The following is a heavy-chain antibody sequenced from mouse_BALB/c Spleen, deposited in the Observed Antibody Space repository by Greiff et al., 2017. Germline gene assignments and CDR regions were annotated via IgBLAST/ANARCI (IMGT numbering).Heavy chain of an antibody. CDR2: IRSKSNNYAT. D-gene: IGHD2-1*01. CDR3: VREGVYYGNFDY. CDR1: GFTFNTNA. J-gene: IGHJ2*01. V-gene: IGHV10S3*01. Sequence: EVQLVETGGGLVQPKGSLKLSCAASGFTFNTNAMNWVRQAPGKGLEWVARIRSKSNNYATYYADSVKDRFTISRDDSQSMLYLQMNNLKTEDTAMYYCVREGVYYGNFDYWGQGTTLTVSS.